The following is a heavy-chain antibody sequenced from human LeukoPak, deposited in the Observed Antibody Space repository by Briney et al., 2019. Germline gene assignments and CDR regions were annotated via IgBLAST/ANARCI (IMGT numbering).Heavy chain of an antibody. V-gene: IGHV3-23*01. CDR3: AKGRDYFGLFDF. J-gene: IGHJ4*02. CDR1: GFTFSSST. CDR2: ISGSGDST. D-gene: IGHD3-10*01. Sequence: SGGSLRLSCAASGFTFSSSTMSWVRQAPGKGLEWVSSISGSGDSTWYADSVKGRFTISRDNSKNTLYLQMNSLRADDTAVYYCAKGRDYFGLFDFWGQGTLVTVSS.